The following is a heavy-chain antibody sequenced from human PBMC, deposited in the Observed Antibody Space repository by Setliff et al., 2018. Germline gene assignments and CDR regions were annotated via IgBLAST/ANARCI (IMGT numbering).Heavy chain of an antibody. V-gene: IGHV1-18*01. CDR2: IGAYTGNT. CDR1: GYTLLNYG. D-gene: IGHD5-12*01. Sequence: GASVKVSCKASGYTLLNYGISWVRQAPGQGLEWMGWIGAYTGNTNYAQKFQGRVTMTTDTSTSTAYMELRSLRSDDTAVYYCERSFNSGFYHQKDAYDIRGQGTLVTVS. J-gene: IGHJ3*02. CDR3: ERSFNSGFYHQKDAYDI.